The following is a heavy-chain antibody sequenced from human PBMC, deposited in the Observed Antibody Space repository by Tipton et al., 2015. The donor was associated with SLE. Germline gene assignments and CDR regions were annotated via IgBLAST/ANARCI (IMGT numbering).Heavy chain of an antibody. CDR2: IRYDGINE. D-gene: IGHD7-27*01. CDR3: ARDLHWGASDY. Sequence: RSLRLSCAASGFTFSTYGMHWVRQAPGKGLEWVAFIRYDGINEYYADSVKGRFTISRDNSKNTLYLQMNSLRAEDSAMYYCARDLHWGASDYWGQGTLVTVSS. V-gene: IGHV3-30*12. CDR1: GFTFSTYG. J-gene: IGHJ4*02.